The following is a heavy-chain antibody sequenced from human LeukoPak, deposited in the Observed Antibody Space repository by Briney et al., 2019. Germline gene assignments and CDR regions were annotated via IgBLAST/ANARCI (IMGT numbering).Heavy chain of an antibody. V-gene: IGHV3-30*02. CDR3: AKVPTTVTFYYYYCGMDV. CDR2: IRYDGSNK. Sequence: GGSLRLSCAASGFTFSSYAMSWVRQAPGKGLEWVAFIRYDGSNKYYADSVKGRFTISRDNSKNTLYLQMNSLRAEDTAVYYCAKVPTTVTFYYYYCGMDVWGQGTTVTVSS. J-gene: IGHJ6*02. CDR1: GFTFSSYA. D-gene: IGHD4-17*01.